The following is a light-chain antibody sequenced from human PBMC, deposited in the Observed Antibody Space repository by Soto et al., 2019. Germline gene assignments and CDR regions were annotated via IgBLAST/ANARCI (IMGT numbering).Light chain of an antibody. Sequence: QSVLTQPPSVSGAPGQRVTISCTGSSSNIGAGYDVHWYQQLPGTAPKLLIYGNSNRPSGVPDRFSGSKSGTSASLAFTGLQAEDEADYYCQSYDSSLSGYVFGTGTKLTVL. J-gene: IGLJ1*01. CDR1: SSNIGAGYD. V-gene: IGLV1-40*01. CDR3: QSYDSSLSGYV. CDR2: GNS.